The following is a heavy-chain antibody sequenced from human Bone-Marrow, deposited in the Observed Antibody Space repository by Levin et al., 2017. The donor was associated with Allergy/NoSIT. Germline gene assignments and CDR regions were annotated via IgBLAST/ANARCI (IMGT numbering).Heavy chain of an antibody. CDR2: INSDGSST. CDR3: AREVSSGWPNPDY. Sequence: GESLKISCAASGFTFSSYWMHWVRQAPGKGLVWVSRINSDGSSTSYADSVKGRFTISRDNAKNTLYLQMNSLRAEDTAVYYCAREVSSGWPNPDYWGQGTLVTVSS. J-gene: IGHJ4*02. CDR1: GFTFSSYW. D-gene: IGHD6-19*01. V-gene: IGHV3-74*01.